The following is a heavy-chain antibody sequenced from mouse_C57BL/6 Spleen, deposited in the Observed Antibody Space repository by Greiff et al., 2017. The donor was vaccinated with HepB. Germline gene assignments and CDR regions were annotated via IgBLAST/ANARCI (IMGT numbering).Heavy chain of an antibody. V-gene: IGHV5-4*01. Sequence: EVNVVESGGGLVKPGGSLKLSCAASGFTFSSYAMSWVRQTPEKRLEWVATISDGGSYTYYPDNVKGRFTISRDNAKNNLYLQMSHLKSEDTAMYYCARDSDGSSSFAYWGQGTLVTVSA. CDR1: GFTFSSYA. CDR3: ARDSDGSSSFAY. CDR2: ISDGGSYT. J-gene: IGHJ3*01. D-gene: IGHD1-1*01.